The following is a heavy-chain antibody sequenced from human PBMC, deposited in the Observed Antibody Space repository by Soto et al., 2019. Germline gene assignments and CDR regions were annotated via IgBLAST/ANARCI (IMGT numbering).Heavy chain of an antibody. Sequence: EVQRVESGGGLIQPGESLRLSCAASGLTVSSNYMNWVRQAPGKGLEWVSVIYRGGSSYYADSVKGRFTISRDNSKNTLYLQMSGLRAEDTAVHYCARDFGDDSWGSDYRDAFDIWGQGTMVIVSS. D-gene: IGHD3-10*01. J-gene: IGHJ3*02. CDR3: ARDFGDDSWGSDYRDAFDI. CDR1: GLTVSSNY. V-gene: IGHV3-66*01. CDR2: IYRGGSS.